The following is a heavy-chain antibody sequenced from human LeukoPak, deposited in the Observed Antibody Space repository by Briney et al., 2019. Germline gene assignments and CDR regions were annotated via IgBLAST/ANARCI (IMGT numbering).Heavy chain of an antibody. J-gene: IGHJ5*02. CDR1: GGSFSGYY. Sequence: SETLSLTCAVYGGSFSGYYWSRIRQPPGKGLEWIGEINHSGSTNYNPSLKSRVTISVDTSKNQFSLKLSSVTAADTAVYYCARAMGYSSSWYGGWFDPWGQGTLVAVSS. CDR3: ARAMGYSSSWYGGWFDP. V-gene: IGHV4-34*01. D-gene: IGHD6-13*01. CDR2: INHSGST.